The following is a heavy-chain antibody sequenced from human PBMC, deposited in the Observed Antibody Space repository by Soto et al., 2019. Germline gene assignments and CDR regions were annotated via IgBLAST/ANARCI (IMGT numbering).Heavy chain of an antibody. CDR2: INHSGST. CDR1: GGSFSGYY. CDR3: ARYSNSYYFDY. Sequence: SETLSLTCAAYGGSFSGYYWSWIRQPPGKGLEWIGEINHSGSTNYNPSLKSRVTISVDTSKNQFSLKLSSVTAADTAVYYCARYSNSYYFDYWGQGTLVTVSS. D-gene: IGHD4-4*01. J-gene: IGHJ4*02. V-gene: IGHV4-34*01.